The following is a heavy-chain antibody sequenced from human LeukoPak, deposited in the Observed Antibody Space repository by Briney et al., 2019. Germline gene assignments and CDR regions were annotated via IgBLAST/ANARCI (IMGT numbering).Heavy chain of an antibody. CDR2: IYSGGST. D-gene: IGHD4-17*01. V-gene: IGHV3-66*01. Sequence: PGGSLRLSCAASGFTFSSYAMSWVRQAPGKGLEWVSVIYSGGSTYYADSVKGRFTISRDNSKNTLYLQMNSLRAEDTAVYYCAREGDYGDGEFDYWGQGTLVTVSS. J-gene: IGHJ4*02. CDR1: GFTFSSYA. CDR3: AREGDYGDGEFDY.